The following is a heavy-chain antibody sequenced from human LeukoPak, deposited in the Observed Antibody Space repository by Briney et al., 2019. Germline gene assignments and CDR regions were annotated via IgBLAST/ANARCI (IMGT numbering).Heavy chain of an antibody. Sequence: ASVKLSCKASGYTFTGYYMHCVRQAPGTGHEWMGWINPNSSGTNYAQTFPSRVTMTRDTSISTAYMELIRLRSDDTAVYSCAEAAGGGWGPGTLVTVSS. CDR2: INPNSSGT. CDR1: GYTFTGYY. V-gene: IGHV1-2*02. D-gene: IGHD3-16*01. CDR3: AEAAGGG. J-gene: IGHJ4*02.